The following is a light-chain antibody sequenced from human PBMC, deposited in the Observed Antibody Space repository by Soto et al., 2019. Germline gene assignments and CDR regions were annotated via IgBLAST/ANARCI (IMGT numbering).Light chain of an antibody. Sequence: EIVLTQSPGTLSVSPGERATLSCRASQNIYSNVAWYQQRPGQAPRLRIYRASTRATGIPARLSGSGSGTEFTLTISSLQSEDSTVYSCLQYHNLWAFGQGTKVDIK. CDR3: LQYHNLWA. CDR1: QNIYSN. V-gene: IGKV3-15*01. CDR2: RAS. J-gene: IGKJ1*01.